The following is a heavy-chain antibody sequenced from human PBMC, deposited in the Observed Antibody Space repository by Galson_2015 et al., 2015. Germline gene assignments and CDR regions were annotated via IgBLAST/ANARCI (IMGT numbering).Heavy chain of an antibody. J-gene: IGHJ5*02. D-gene: IGHD1-7*01. CDR3: AGDNWNYVNWFDP. Sequence: SVKVSCKASGYTFTSYDINWVRQATGQGLEWMGWMNPNSGNTGYAQKFQGRVTMTRNTSISTAYMELSSLRSEDTAVYYCAGDNWNYVNWFDPWGQGTLVTVSS. CDR2: MNPNSGNT. CDR1: GYTFTSYD. V-gene: IGHV1-8*01.